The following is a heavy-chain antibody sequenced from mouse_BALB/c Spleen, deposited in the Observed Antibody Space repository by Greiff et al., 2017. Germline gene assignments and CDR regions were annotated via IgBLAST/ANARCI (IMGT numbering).Heavy chain of an antibody. Sequence: EVKLMESGGDLVKPGGSLKLSCAASGFTFSSYGMSWVRQTPDKRLEWVATISSGGSYTYYPDSVKGRFTISRDNAKNTLYLQMSSLKSEDTAMYYCARAYGNYESDYWGQGTTLTVSS. CDR2: ISSGGSYT. D-gene: IGHD2-10*02. CDR1: GFTFSSYG. CDR3: ARAYGNYESDY. V-gene: IGHV5-6*01. J-gene: IGHJ2*01.